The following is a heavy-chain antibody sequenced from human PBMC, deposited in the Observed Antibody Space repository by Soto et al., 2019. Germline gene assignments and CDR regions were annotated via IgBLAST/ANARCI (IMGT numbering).Heavy chain of an antibody. Sequence: QLQLQESGPGLVKPSETLSLTCTVSGGSISSSSYYWGWIRQPPGKGLEWIGSIYYSGSTYYNPSLKSRVTIPVDTSKNQFSLKLSSVTAADTAVYYCARHPQLTGVVWGWFDPWGQGTLVTVSS. J-gene: IGHJ5*02. CDR1: GGSISSSSYY. V-gene: IGHV4-39*01. CDR2: IYYSGST. D-gene: IGHD7-27*01. CDR3: ARHPQLTGVVWGWFDP.